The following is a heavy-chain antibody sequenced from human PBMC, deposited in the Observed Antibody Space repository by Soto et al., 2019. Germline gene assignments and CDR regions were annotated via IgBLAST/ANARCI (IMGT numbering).Heavy chain of an antibody. CDR3: AGFFGSRYGRVDP. CDR1: GGSFSNYY. CDR2: INHSGST. V-gene: IGHV4-34*01. D-gene: IGHD3-3*01. Sequence: PSETLSLTCAVYGGSFSNYYWSWIRQSPGKGLEWIGEINHSGSTNYIPSLKSRVTTSLDTSKNQFSLTLSSVTAADTAVYYCAGFFGSRYGRVDPWGQGTLVTVSS. J-gene: IGHJ5*02.